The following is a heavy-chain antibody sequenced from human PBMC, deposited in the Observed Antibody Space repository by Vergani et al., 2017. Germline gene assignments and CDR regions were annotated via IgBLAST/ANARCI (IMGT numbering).Heavy chain of an antibody. V-gene: IGHV4-61*02. J-gene: IGHJ4*02. CDR1: GGSISSGSYY. Sequence: QVQLQESGPGLVKPSETLSLTCTVSGGSISSGSYYWSWIRPPAGKRLGCIGRIYISGSTNYNPSLKSRVTMSVDTSKNHFSLQLGSVTAADTAVYYCAGRIAAAGTYCFDYWGQGTLVTVSS. CDR2: IYISGST. D-gene: IGHD6-13*01. CDR3: AGRIAAAGTYCFDY.